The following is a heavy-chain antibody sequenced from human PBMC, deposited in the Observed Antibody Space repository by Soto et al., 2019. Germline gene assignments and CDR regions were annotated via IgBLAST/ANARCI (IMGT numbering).Heavy chain of an antibody. D-gene: IGHD6-6*01. CDR2: ISSNGVGT. Sequence: GSLRLSCAASGFTISGYAMDWVRQAPGKGLEYVSGISSNGVGTYYANSVQGRFTISRDNSKNTVYLQMGSLRPEDMAVYYCARRARPDFYYMDVWGKGTTVTVSS. CDR1: GFTISGYA. V-gene: IGHV3-64*01. J-gene: IGHJ6*03. CDR3: ARRARPDFYYMDV.